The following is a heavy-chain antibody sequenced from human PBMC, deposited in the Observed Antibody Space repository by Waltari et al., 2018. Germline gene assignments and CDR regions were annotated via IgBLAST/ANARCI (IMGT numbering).Heavy chain of an antibody. V-gene: IGHV3-7*01. Sequence: EVQLVESGGGLVQPGGSLRLSCAASGFTFSSNWMSWVRQAPGKGLEWVANIKQDGSEKYYVDSVKGRFTISRDNAKNSLYLQMNSLRAEDTAVYYCARDKVGAALDWGQGTLVTVSS. CDR3: ARDKVGAALD. CDR1: GFTFSSNW. D-gene: IGHD1-26*01. J-gene: IGHJ4*02. CDR2: IKQDGSEK.